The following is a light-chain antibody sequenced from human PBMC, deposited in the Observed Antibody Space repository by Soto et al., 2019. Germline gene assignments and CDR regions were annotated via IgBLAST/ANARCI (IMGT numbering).Light chain of an antibody. CDR1: QSVSSN. CDR2: GSS. V-gene: IGKV3D-15*01. Sequence: EIVMTQSPATLSVSPGERATLSCRASQSVSSNLAWYQQKPGQAPRLLIYGSSTRAPGTPDRFSASGSGTDFTLTISRLEPEDFAVYFCQRYGRSQWTFGQGTRLEIK. J-gene: IGKJ5*01. CDR3: QRYGRSQWT.